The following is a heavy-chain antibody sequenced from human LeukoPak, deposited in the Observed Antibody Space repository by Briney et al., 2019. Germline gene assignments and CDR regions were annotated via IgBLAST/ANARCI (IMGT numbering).Heavy chain of an antibody. J-gene: IGHJ4*02. Sequence: PGGSLRLSCAASGFTFSTYAMNWVRQAPGKGLEWVSAISGSGDSTYYADSVKGRFTISRDNSKNTLYLQMNSLRAEDTAVYYCAKAPFDYDSPYYFDYWGQGTLVTVSS. CDR1: GFTFSTYA. CDR3: AKAPFDYDSPYYFDY. V-gene: IGHV3-23*01. D-gene: IGHD3-22*01. CDR2: ISGSGDST.